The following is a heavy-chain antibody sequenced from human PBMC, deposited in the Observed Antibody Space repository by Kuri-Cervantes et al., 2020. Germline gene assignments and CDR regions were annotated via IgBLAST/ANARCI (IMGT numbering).Heavy chain of an antibody. V-gene: IGHV4-39*07. CDR1: GGSISSSSYY. CDR2: IYYSGST. Sequence: GSLRLSCTVSGGSISSSSYYWGWIRQPPGKGLEWIGSIYYSGSTNYNPSLKGRVTIAVDTSKNQFSLKLSSVTAADTAVYYCARGGYYDDSSGAPIKYWGQGTLVTVSS. D-gene: IGHD3-22*01. J-gene: IGHJ4*02. CDR3: ARGGYYDDSSGAPIKY.